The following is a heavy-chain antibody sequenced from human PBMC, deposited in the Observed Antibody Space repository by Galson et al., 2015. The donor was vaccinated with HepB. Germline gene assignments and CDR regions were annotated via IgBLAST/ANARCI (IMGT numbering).Heavy chain of an antibody. CDR3: AKDWLAGY. CDR2: ISDTDDIT. CDR1: GFTFSSYA. D-gene: IGHD6-19*01. Sequence: SLRLSCAASGFTFSSYAMTWVRQAPGKGLEWVSAISDTDDITKYADSVKGRFTISRDNSKTTLYLQMNSLRDEDTAVYYCAKDWLAGYWGQGTLVSVSS. J-gene: IGHJ4*02. V-gene: IGHV3-23*01.